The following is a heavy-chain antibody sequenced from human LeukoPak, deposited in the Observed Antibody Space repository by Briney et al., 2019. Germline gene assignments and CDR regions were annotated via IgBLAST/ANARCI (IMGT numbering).Heavy chain of an antibody. CDR3: ARADYYDSSGRD. J-gene: IGHJ4*02. CDR1: GFTFSSYE. D-gene: IGHD3-22*01. Sequence: GGSLRLSCAASGFTFSSYEMNWVRQAPGKGLEWVSYISSSGSPIYYADSVKGRFTISRDNAKNSLYLQMNSLRAEDTAVYYCARADYYDSSGRDWGQGTLVTVSS. V-gene: IGHV3-48*03. CDR2: ISSSGSPI.